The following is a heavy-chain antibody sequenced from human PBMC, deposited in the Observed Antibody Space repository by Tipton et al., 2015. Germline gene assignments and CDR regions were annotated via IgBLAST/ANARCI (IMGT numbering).Heavy chain of an antibody. CDR2: INASGGSS. Sequence: SLRLSCVTSGFTFSNFGMTRVRQAPGKGLEWVSDINASGGSSHFADSVKGRFTISRDNSKNTLSLQINSLTAEDTSVYYCAKGSRTVYGVITARGFDYWGQGTLVIVSS. D-gene: IGHD3-3*01. V-gene: IGHV3-23*01. CDR1: GFTFSNFG. J-gene: IGHJ4*02. CDR3: AKGSRTVYGVITARGFDY.